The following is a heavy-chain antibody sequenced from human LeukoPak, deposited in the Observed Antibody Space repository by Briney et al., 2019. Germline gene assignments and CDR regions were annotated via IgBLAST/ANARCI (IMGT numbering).Heavy chain of an antibody. CDR2: ITGDGGYT. D-gene: IGHD2-8*01. V-gene: IGHV3-64*01. CDR1: GFTFSTYV. J-gene: IGHJ3*02. CDR3: ARVSTNDRRNAFDI. Sequence: GGSLRLSCAASGFTFSTYVMQWVRQAPGKGLEYVSAITGDGGYTYYANSVKGRFTTPRDNSKKTLYLQMGSLRADDMAVYYCARVSTNDRRNAFDIWGQGTMVTVSS.